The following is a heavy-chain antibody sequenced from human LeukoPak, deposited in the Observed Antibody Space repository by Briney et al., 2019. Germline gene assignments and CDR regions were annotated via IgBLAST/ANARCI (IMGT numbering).Heavy chain of an antibody. CDR3: ARDQRRLGILEGNWFDP. CDR1: GYTFTSYG. J-gene: IGHJ5*02. Sequence: ASVKVSCKASGYTFTSYGICWVRQAPGQGLEWLGWISAYNGNTNYAQKLQGRVTMTTDTSTSTAYMELRSLRPDDTAVYYCARDQRRLGILEGNWFDPWGQGTLVTVSS. D-gene: IGHD3-3*01. V-gene: IGHV1-18*01. CDR2: ISAYNGNT.